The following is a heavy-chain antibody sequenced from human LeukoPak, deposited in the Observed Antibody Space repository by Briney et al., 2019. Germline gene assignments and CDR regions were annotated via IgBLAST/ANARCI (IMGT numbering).Heavy chain of an antibody. J-gene: IGHJ4*02. Sequence: ASVKVSCKASGYTFTSYYMHWVRQAPGQGLEWMGWINPNSGGTNYAQKFQGRVTMTRDTSISTAYMELSRLRSDDTAVYYCARDSRGYCSGGSCFLFDYWGQGTLVTVSS. CDR1: GYTFTSYY. CDR2: INPNSGGT. V-gene: IGHV1-2*02. D-gene: IGHD2-15*01. CDR3: ARDSRGYCSGGSCFLFDY.